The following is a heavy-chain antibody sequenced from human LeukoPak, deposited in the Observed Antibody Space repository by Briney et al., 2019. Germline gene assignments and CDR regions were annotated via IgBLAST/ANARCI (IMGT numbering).Heavy chain of an antibody. Sequence: PGGSLRLSCAASGFTFDDYAMHWVRQAPGKGLEWVSGISWNSGSIGYADSVKGRFTISRDNSKNTLYLQMNSLRAEDTAVYYCARAGEPIVGAQFDYWGQGTLVTVSS. V-gene: IGHV3-9*01. D-gene: IGHD1-26*01. CDR3: ARAGEPIVGAQFDY. CDR2: ISWNSGSI. J-gene: IGHJ4*02. CDR1: GFTFDDYA.